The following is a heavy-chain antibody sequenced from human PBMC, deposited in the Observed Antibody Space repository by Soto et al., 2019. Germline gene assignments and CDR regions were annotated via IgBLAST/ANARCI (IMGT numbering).Heavy chain of an antibody. V-gene: IGHV3-30*18. CDR2: ISHDGSYK. J-gene: IGHJ3*02. Sequence: GGSLRLSCAASGFSFTTYVMHWVRQAPGKGLEWVAVISHDGSYKYYGDAVKGRFTISRDTSKNAVYLEMNSLRPEDTAVYYCAKGLLAIVGTTLQRDAFNIWGQGTMVTVSS. D-gene: IGHD1-26*01. CDR3: AKGLLAIVGTTLQRDAFNI. CDR1: GFSFTTYV.